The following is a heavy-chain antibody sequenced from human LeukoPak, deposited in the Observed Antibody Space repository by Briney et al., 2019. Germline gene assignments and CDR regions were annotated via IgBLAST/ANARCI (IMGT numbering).Heavy chain of an antibody. J-gene: IGHJ4*02. Sequence: GGSLRLSCAASGFTFSSYEMNWVRQAPGKGLEWVSYISTTGSTMYYADSVKGRFTISRDNSKNTLYLQMNSLTAEDTAVYYCAKDVSHFTFLLYQWGQGTLVTVSS. CDR1: GFTFSSYE. D-gene: IGHD2-2*01. CDR2: ISTTGSTM. V-gene: IGHV3-48*03. CDR3: AKDVSHFTFLLYQ.